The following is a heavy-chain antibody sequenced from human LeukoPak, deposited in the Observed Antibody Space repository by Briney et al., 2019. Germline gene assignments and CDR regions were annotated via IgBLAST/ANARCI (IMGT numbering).Heavy chain of an antibody. CDR1: GFTVSSSY. V-gene: IGHV3-53*01. Sequence: GGSLRLSCAASGFTVSSSYMSWVRQAPGKGLEWVSGIGYTGDSTFYADSVKGRFTVSRDSSKNTLFLHMNSLRAEDTALYYCAKSPTVDAAFDIWGQGTMVTVSS. J-gene: IGHJ3*02. D-gene: IGHD4-23*01. CDR3: AKSPTVDAAFDI. CDR2: IGYTGDST.